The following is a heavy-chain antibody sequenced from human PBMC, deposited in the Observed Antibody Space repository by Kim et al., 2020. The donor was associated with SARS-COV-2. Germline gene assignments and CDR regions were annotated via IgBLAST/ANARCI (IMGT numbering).Heavy chain of an antibody. V-gene: IGHV7-4-1*02. CDR3: ARDSSGWYPSYYYYYGMDV. CDR1: GYTFTSYA. Sequence: ASVKVSCKASGYTFTSYAMNWVRQAPGQGLEWMGWINTNTGNPTYAQGFTGRFVFSLDTSVSTAYLQISSLKAEDTAVYYCARDSSGWYPSYYYYYGMDVWGQGTTVTVSS. CDR2: INTNTGNP. J-gene: IGHJ6*02. D-gene: IGHD6-19*01.